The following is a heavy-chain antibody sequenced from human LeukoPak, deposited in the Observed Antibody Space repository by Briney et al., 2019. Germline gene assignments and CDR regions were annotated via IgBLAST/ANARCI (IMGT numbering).Heavy chain of an antibody. CDR2: IYSGGST. J-gene: IGHJ3*02. CDR3: ARALREHGVFDI. Sequence: PGGSLRLSCAASGFTVSRNYMSWVRQAPGKGLEWVSEIYSGGSTYYAASVKGRFSISRDNSKNTVYLQMNSLRVEDTAVYYCARALREHGVFDIWGQGIMATVSS. D-gene: IGHD1-26*01. V-gene: IGHV3-53*01. CDR1: GFTVSRNY.